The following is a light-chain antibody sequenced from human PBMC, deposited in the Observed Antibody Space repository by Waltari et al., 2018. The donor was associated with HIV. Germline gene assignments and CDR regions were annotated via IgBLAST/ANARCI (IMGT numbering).Light chain of an antibody. CDR1: TSNVGSNF. V-gene: IGLV1-47*01. CDR3: ATWDGSLGGFYV. J-gene: IGLJ1*01. Sequence: QSVLTQPPSASGTPGQRVTISCSGTTSNVGSNFVSWYQQLPGTAHKLLIYRDNRRPPGVPDRFSGSKSGASASLAISGLRSENEGDYYCATWDGSLGGFYVFGAGTKVTVL. CDR2: RDN.